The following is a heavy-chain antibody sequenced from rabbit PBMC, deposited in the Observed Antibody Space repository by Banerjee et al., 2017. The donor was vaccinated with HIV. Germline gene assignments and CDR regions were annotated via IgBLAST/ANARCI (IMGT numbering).Heavy chain of an antibody. J-gene: IGHJ4*01. CDR3: ARETSSGWGVLLYYFNL. CDR2: IEAGSSGFT. V-gene: IGHV1S45*01. Sequence: QEQLVESGGGLVQPEGSLTLTCTASGVSFSGSSYMCWVRQAPGKGLEWIACIEAGSSGFTYFASWAKGRFTISKTSSTTVTLQMTSLTAADTATYFCARETSSGWGVLLYYFNLWGPGTLVTVS. CDR1: GVSFSGSSY. D-gene: IGHD4-1*01.